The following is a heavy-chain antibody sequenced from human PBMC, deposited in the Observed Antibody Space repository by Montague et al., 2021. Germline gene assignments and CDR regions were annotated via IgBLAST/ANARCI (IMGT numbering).Heavy chain of an antibody. D-gene: IGHD5-12*01. J-gene: IGHJ2*01. CDR1: GGSISSSSYY. V-gene: IGHV4-39*01. CDR2: IYHSGNT. CDR3: ARPNIVTIHWYFDL. Sequence: SETLSLTCTVSGGSISSSSYYWGWIRQPPGKGLEWIGSIYHSGNTYYNPSLKSRVTISVDPSKNQFSLRLRSVTAADTAVYYCARPNIVTIHWYFDLWGRGTLVTVSS.